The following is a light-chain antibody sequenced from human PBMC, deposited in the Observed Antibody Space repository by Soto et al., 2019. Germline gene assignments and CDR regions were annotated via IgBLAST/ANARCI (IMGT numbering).Light chain of an antibody. CDR1: QSILYRSTNNNY. CDR2: WAS. V-gene: IGKV4-1*01. CDR3: QQYYSTPT. Sequence: DIVMTQSPDSLTVSLGERATIYCKSSQSILYRSTNNNYLAWYQQKPGQPPKLLIYWASTRESGVPDRFSGSGSVTDFTLTISSLQAEDVAVYYCQQYYSTPTFGQGTRLEIK. J-gene: IGKJ5*01.